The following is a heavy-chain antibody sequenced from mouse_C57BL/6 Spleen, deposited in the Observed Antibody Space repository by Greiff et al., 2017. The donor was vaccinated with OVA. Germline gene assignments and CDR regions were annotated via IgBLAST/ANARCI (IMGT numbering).Heavy chain of an antibody. CDR2: IYPSDSET. Sequence: VQLQQPGAELVRPGSSVKLSCKASGYTFTSYWMDWVKQRPGQGLEWIGNIYPSDSETHYNQKFKDKATLTVDKSSSTAYMQLSSLTTEDSAVYFCARERSGSSYVDFDYWGQGTTLTVSS. V-gene: IGHV1-61*01. CDR3: ARERSGSSYVDFDY. D-gene: IGHD1-1*01. J-gene: IGHJ2*01. CDR1: GYTFTSYW.